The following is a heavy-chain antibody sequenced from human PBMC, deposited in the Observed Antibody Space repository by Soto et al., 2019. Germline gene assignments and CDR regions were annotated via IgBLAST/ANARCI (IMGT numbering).Heavy chain of an antibody. V-gene: IGHV3-23*01. D-gene: IGHD1-26*01. CDR2: ISGSGGST. Sequence: EVQLLESGGGLVQPGGSLRLSCAASGFTFISYAMSWVRQAPGKGLEWVSAISGSGGSTYYADSVKGRFTISRDNSKNTLYLQMNSLRAEDKAVYYCAKDRRGWELLVVDYWGQGTLVTVS. CDR1: GFTFISYA. CDR3: AKDRRGWELLVVDY. J-gene: IGHJ4*02.